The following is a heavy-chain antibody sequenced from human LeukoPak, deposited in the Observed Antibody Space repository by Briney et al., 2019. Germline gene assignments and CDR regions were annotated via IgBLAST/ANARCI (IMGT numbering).Heavy chain of an antibody. J-gene: IGHJ4*02. Sequence: PSETLSLTCAVYGGSFSGYYWSWIRQPPGKGLEWIGEINHSGSTNYNPSLKSRVTISVDTSKNQFSLKLSSVTAADTAVYYCARGRRDYCSGGSCYYFGYWGQGTLVTVSS. D-gene: IGHD2-15*01. V-gene: IGHV4-34*01. CDR1: GGSFSGYY. CDR2: INHSGST. CDR3: ARGRRDYCSGGSCYYFGY.